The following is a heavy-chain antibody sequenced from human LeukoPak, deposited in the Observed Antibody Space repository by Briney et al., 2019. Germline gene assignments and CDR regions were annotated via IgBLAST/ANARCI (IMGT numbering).Heavy chain of an antibody. D-gene: IGHD3-3*01. CDR1: GYTFTSYY. J-gene: IGHJ3*02. V-gene: IGHV1-46*01. CDR2: INPSGGRT. Sequence: ASVKVSCKASGYTFTSYYIHWVRQAPGQGLEWMGIINPSGGRTNYAQKFQGRLTMTRDMSTSTVYMELSSLRSEDTAVYYCARDFWGESGYPDALDIWGQGTMVTVSS. CDR3: ARDFWGESGYPDALDI.